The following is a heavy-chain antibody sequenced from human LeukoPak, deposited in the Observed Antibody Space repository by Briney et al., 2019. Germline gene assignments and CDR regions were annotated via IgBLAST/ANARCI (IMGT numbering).Heavy chain of an antibody. CDR3: ARGPYGSGSYYWFDP. CDR2: IWYDGSNK. D-gene: IGHD3-10*01. J-gene: IGHJ5*02. Sequence: GGSLRLSCAASGFTFSSYGMRWVRQAPGKGLEGVAVIWYDGSNKYYADSVKGRFTISRDNSKNTLYLQMNSLRAEDTAVYYCARGPYGSGSYYWFDPWGQGTLVTVSS. CDR1: GFTFSSYG. V-gene: IGHV3-33*01.